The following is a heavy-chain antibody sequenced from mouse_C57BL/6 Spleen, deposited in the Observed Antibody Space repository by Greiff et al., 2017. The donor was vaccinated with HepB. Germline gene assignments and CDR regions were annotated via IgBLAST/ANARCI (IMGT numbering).Heavy chain of an antibody. J-gene: IGHJ1*03. CDR1: GFTFSSYG. CDR3: ARPITTVRYFDV. V-gene: IGHV5-6*01. Sequence: EVQRVESGGDLVKPGGSLKLSCAASGFTFSSYGMSWVRQTPDKRLEWVATISSGGSYTYYPDSVKGRFTISRDNAKNTLYLQMSSLKSEDTAMYYCARPITTVRYFDVWGTGTTVTVSS. D-gene: IGHD1-1*01. CDR2: ISSGGSYT.